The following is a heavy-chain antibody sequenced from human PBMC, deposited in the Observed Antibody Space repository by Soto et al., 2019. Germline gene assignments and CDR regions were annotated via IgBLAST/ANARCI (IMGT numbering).Heavy chain of an antibody. J-gene: IGHJ4*02. CDR1: GYIFTNYY. CDR2: INPLPTSGST. CDR3: PRDLTAAAY. V-gene: IGHV1-46*01. Sequence: GASVKVSCKASGYIFTNYYIHWVRQAPGQGLEWMAIINPLPTSGSTNYAQKFQGRVTVTRDTSTSTVYLELSSLRSDDTAVYYCPRDLTAAAYWDQATLVSVSS. D-gene: IGHD6-13*01.